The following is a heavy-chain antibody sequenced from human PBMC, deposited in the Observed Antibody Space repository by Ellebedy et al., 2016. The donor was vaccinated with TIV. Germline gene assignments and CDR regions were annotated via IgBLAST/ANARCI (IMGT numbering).Heavy chain of an antibody. CDR2: INPTGGST. D-gene: IGHD6-19*01. CDR1: GYTFSTYY. J-gene: IGHJ6*02. CDR3: ASRSRSGLVAVGNDYYAMDV. Sequence: ASVKVSXXASGYTFSTYYMHWVRQAPGQGLEWMGIINPTGGSTSYAQKFQGRVTMTKDTSTSTVYMELSRLRSEDTAVYFCASRSRSGLVAVGNDYYAMDVWGQGTTVTVSS. V-gene: IGHV1-46*01.